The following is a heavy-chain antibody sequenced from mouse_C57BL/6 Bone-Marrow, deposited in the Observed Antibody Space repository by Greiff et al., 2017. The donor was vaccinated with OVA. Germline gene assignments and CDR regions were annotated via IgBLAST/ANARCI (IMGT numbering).Heavy chain of an antibody. V-gene: IGHV5-9-1*02. CDR3: TRGTVYFDY. CDR1: GFTFSSYA. CDR2: ISSGGDYI. D-gene: IGHD4-1*01. J-gene: IGHJ2*01. Sequence: EVKLMESGEGLVKPGGSLKLSCAASGFTFSSYAMSWVRQTPEKRLEWVAYISSGGDYIYYADTVKGRFTISRDNARNTLYLQMSSLKSEDTAMYYCTRGTVYFDYRGQGTTLTVSS.